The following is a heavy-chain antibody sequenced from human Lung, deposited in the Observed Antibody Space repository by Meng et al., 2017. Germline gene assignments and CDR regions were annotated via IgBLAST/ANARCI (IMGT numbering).Heavy chain of an antibody. Sequence: QVQLVQVGAEGKKPGAPVKLACRASGYTFIDAYVHWVRQAPGQGLEWMGRIIPSSGDANSAQKFLGRVTLTWDTSISTAYMELSSLRSDDTAIYYCARDGGNYDFDYWGQGTLVTVAS. D-gene: IGHD1-7*01. CDR1: GYTFIDAY. V-gene: IGHV1-2*06. CDR3: ARDGGNYDFDY. CDR2: IIPSSGDA. J-gene: IGHJ4*02.